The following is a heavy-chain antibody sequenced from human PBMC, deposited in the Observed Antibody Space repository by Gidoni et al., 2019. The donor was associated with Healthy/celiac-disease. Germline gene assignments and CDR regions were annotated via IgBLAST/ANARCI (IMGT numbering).Heavy chain of an antibody. J-gene: IGHJ6*02. D-gene: IGHD3-3*01. V-gene: IGHV1-69*01. CDR1: GGTFSSYA. CDR2: IIPIFGTA. CDR3: AAGRITIFGVVIKPPYYYYGMDV. Sequence: QVQLVQSGAEVKKPGSSVKVSCKASGGTFSSYAISWVRPARGQVLEWMGGIIPIFGTANYAQKFQGRVTITADESTSTAYMELSSLRSEDTAVYYCAAGRITIFGVVIKPPYYYYGMDVWGQGTTVTVSS.